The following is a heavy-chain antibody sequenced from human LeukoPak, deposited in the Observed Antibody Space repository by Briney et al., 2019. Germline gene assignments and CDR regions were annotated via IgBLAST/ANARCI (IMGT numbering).Heavy chain of an antibody. Sequence: SQTLSLTCTVSGGSISSGDYYRSWIRQPPGKGLEWIAYMYYSGSTYYNPSLKSRVTMSADTSKNQLSLKLSSVTAADTAVYYCARPYYYDSRIDPWGQGILATVSS. D-gene: IGHD3-22*01. V-gene: IGHV4-30-4*01. J-gene: IGHJ5*02. CDR3: ARPYYYDSRIDP. CDR1: GGSISSGDYY. CDR2: MYYSGST.